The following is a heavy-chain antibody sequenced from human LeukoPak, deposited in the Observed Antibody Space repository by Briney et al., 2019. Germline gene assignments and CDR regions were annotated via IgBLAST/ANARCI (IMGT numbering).Heavy chain of an antibody. CDR2: INPSGGST. D-gene: IGHD2-2*01. J-gene: IGHJ6*02. CDR1: GYTFTSYY. V-gene: IGHV1-46*01. CDR3: ARLRYCSSTSCYSHYYYGMDV. Sequence: GASVEVSCKASGYTFTSYYMHWVRQAPGQGLEWMGIINPSGGSTSYAQKFQGRVTMTRDTSTSTVYMELSSLRSEDTAVYYCARLRYCSSTSCYSHYYYGMDVWGQGTTVTVSS.